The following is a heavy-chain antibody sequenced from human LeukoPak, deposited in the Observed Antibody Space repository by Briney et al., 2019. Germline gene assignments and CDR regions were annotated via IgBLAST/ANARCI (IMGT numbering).Heavy chain of an antibody. Sequence: GGSLRLSCAASGFTFSNYAMNWVRQAPGKGLEWVSAISGSGDSTYYADSVKGRFTISRDNSKSTLYQQMNSLRADDTAVYYCAKDHVRGSITGTTVDYWGQGTLVTVSS. V-gene: IGHV3-23*01. CDR2: ISGSGDST. D-gene: IGHD1-7*01. CDR3: AKDHVRGSITGTTVDY. J-gene: IGHJ4*02. CDR1: GFTFSNYA.